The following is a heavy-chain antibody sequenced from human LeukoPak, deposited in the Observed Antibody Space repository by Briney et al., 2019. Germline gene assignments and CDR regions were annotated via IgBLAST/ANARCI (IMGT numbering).Heavy chain of an antibody. V-gene: IGHV4-38-2*02. CDR1: GYSISSGYY. CDR3: ARPGGVGATSWFDP. Sequence: SETLSLTCTVSGYSISSGYYWGWIRQPPGKGLEWIGSIYHSGSTYYNPSLKSRVTISVDTSKNQFSLKLSSVTAADTAVYYCARPGGVGATSWFDPWGQGTLVTVSS. D-gene: IGHD1-26*01. J-gene: IGHJ5*02. CDR2: IYHSGST.